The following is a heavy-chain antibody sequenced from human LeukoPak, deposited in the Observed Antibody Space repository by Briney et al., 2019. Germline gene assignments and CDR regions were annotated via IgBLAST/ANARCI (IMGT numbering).Heavy chain of an antibody. Sequence: GASVKVSCKASGYTFTGYYMHWVRQAPGQGFEWMGWINPHSGGTNYAQKFRGSDTMTGGTYVSTAYMELSRLRSDDTAVYYCARATGYCSGGSCYDGDYWGQGTLVSVSS. CDR3: ARATGYCSGGSCYDGDY. V-gene: IGHV1-2*02. D-gene: IGHD2-15*01. CDR1: GYTFTGYY. J-gene: IGHJ4*02. CDR2: INPHSGGT.